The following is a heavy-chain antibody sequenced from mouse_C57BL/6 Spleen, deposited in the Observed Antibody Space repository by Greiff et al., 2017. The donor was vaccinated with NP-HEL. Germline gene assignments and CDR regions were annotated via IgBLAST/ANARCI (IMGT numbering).Heavy chain of an antibody. CDR1: GFNIKDDY. CDR3: TRLYAMDY. Sequence: EVQLQQSGAELVRPGASVKLSCTASGFNIKDDYMHWVKQRPEQGLEWIGWIDPENGDTEYASKFQGKATITADTSSNTAYLQLSSLASEDTADYYWTRLYAMDYWGQGTSVTVSS. CDR2: IDPENGDT. V-gene: IGHV14-4*01. J-gene: IGHJ4*01.